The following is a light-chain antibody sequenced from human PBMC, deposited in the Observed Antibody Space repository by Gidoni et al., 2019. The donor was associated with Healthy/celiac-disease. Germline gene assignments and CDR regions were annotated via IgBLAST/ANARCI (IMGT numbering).Light chain of an antibody. J-gene: IGLJ2*01. CDR2: GNS. V-gene: IGLV1-40*01. CDR1: SSNIGAGYD. CDR3: QSYDSSLSGVV. Sequence: QSVLTQPPSVSGAPGQRVTISCTGSSSNIGAGYDVHWYQQLPGTAPKPLSYGNSNRPSGVPDRFSGSKSGTSASLAITGLQAEDEADYYCQSYDSSLSGVVFGGGTKLTVL.